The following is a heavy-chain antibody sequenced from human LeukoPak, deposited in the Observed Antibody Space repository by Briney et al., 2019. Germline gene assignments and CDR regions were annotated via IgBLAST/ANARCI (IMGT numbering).Heavy chain of an antibody. CDR1: GYTFLSYS. D-gene: IGHD4-23*01. Sequence: GASVKVSCKASGYTFLSYSMNWVRQAAGQGLDGMGWINPNSCGTKYAQNFQGRVTITRGTSINTVFIELSRLGPYGPGVYFCGRDYGGFNYWGQGTLVTVSS. J-gene: IGHJ4*02. V-gene: IGHV1-2*02. CDR3: GRDYGGFNY. CDR2: INPNSCGT.